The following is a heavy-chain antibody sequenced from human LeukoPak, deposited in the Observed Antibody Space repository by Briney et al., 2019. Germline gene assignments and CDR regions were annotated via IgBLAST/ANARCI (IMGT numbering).Heavy chain of an antibody. V-gene: IGHV4-34*01. D-gene: IGHD6-19*01. CDR1: GGSFSGYY. CDR3: ASLAVAAEGGDNWFDP. Sequence: SETLSLTCAVYGGSFSGYYWSWIRQPPGKGLEWIGEINHSGSTNYNPSLKSRVTISVDTSKNQFSLKLSSVTAADTAVYYCASLAVAAEGGDNWFDPWGRGTLVTVSS. CDR2: INHSGST. J-gene: IGHJ5*02.